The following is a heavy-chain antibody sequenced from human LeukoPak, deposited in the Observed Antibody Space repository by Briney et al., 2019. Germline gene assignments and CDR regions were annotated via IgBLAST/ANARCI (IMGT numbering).Heavy chain of an antibody. J-gene: IGHJ4*02. CDR3: ARPYYDFWRGYSTYFDY. V-gene: IGHV3-30-3*01. D-gene: IGHD3-3*01. CDR1: GFTFSSYA. CDR2: ISYDGSNK. Sequence: GGSLRLSCAASGFTFSSYAMHWVRQAPGNGLEWVAVISYDGSNKYYADSVKGRFTISRDNSKSTLYLQMNSLRAEDTAVYYCARPYYDFWRGYSTYFDYWGQGTLVTVSS.